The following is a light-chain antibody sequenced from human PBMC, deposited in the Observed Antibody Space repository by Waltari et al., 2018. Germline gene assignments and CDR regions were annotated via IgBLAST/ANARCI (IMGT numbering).Light chain of an antibody. CDR1: SSDVGRYNF. Sequence: QSALTPPAPVSGSPGQSITISCTGTSSDVGRYNFFSWYQQHPDKAPQLIIYEVNKRPSGVSNRLSGSKSGNTASLTISGLQAEDESDYYCCSYAGRSTWVFGGGTKVTVL. CDR2: EVN. J-gene: IGLJ3*02. CDR3: CSYAGRSTWV. V-gene: IGLV2-23*02.